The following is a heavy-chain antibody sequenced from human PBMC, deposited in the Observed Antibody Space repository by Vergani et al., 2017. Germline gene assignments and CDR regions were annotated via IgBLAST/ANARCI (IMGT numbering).Heavy chain of an antibody. CDR2: IRNKAYSYAT. J-gene: IGHJ4*02. D-gene: IGHD3-22*01. V-gene: IGHV3-73*02. CDR3: ARLSYDTTPYLQGGYDC. Sequence: EVQLVESGGGLVQPGGSLKLSCAASGFTFSASAIHWVRQASGKGLEWVGRIRNKAYSYATAYAASVKGRFTISRDDSKNTAYLHMNSLETEDTAVYYCARLSYDTTPYLQGGYDCWGQGTLVSVSS. CDR1: GFTFSASA.